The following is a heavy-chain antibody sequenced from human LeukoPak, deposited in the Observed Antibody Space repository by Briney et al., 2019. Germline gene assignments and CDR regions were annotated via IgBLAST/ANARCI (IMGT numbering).Heavy chain of an antibody. V-gene: IGHV3-73*01. Sequence: GSLRLSCAASGFTFSGSAMHWVRQASGTGLEWVGRIRSKANNYATAYAASVKGRFTISRDDSKNTAYLQMNSLKTEGTAVYYCTKHPSDDGGAIDYWGQGTLVTVSS. CDR1: GFTFSGSA. J-gene: IGHJ4*02. CDR3: TKHPSDDGGAIDY. CDR2: IRSKANNYAT. D-gene: IGHD4-23*01.